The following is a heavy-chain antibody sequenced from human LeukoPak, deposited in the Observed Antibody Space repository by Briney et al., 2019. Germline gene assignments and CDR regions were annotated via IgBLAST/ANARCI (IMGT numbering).Heavy chain of an antibody. CDR2: INPNSGGT. Sequence: ASVKVSCKASGYTFTGYYMHWVRQAPGQGLEWMGWINPNSGGTNYAQKFQGRVTMTGDTSISTAYMELSRLRSDDTAVYYCAREQIVVVPAATGALDYWGQGTLVTVSS. D-gene: IGHD2-2*01. V-gene: IGHV1-2*02. CDR3: AREQIVVVPAATGALDY. CDR1: GYTFTGYY. J-gene: IGHJ4*02.